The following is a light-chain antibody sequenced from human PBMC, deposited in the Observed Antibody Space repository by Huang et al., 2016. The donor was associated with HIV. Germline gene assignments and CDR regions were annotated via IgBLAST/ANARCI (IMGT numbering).Light chain of an antibody. CDR1: QSISSY. Sequence: DIQMTQSPSSLSASVGDRVTITCRASQSISSYLNWYQQKQGKAHKLLIYAASSLQSGGPSRISGSGAGTDFTLTISSLQPEDFATYYCQQSYSTLRYTFGQGTKLEIK. V-gene: IGKV1-39*01. CDR2: AAS. CDR3: QQSYSTLRYT. J-gene: IGKJ2*01.